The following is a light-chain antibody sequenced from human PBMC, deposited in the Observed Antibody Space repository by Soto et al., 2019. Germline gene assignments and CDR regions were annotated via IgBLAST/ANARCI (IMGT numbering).Light chain of an antibody. CDR1: QSVGSV. V-gene: IGKV3-15*01. Sequence: ETVMTRSPATRSVSAFEITTLCCRGSQSVGSVLVWYQKKPGQAPRLRIYGASTRAAGISDRFSGSGSGTEFTLTIRGLQSDDFAVYYCQQFHNWPPWTFGQGTKVDIK. CDR2: GAS. CDR3: QQFHNWPPWT. J-gene: IGKJ1*01.